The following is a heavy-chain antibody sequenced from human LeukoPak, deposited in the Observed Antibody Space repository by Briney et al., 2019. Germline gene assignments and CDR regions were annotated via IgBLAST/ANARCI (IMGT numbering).Heavy chain of an antibody. CDR2: IYYSGST. CDR1: GGSISSYY. CDR3: ARQNPQYYFDY. J-gene: IGHJ4*02. V-gene: IGHV4-59*08. Sequence: SETLSLTCTVSGGSISSYYWSWIWQPPGKGLEWIGYIYYSGSTNYNPSLKSRVTISVDTSKNQFSLKLSSVTAADTAVYYCARQNPQYYFDYWGQRTLVTVPS.